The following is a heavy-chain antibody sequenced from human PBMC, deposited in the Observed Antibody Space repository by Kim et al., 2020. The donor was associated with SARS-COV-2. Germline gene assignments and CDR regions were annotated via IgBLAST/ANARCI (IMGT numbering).Heavy chain of an antibody. CDR2: INHSGST. CDR3: ARGGGRWLHPAGAFDI. J-gene: IGHJ3*02. CDR1: GGSFSGYY. V-gene: IGHV4-34*01. Sequence: SETLSLTCAVYGGSFSGYYWSWIRQPPGKGLEWIGEINHSGSTNYNPSLKSRVTISVDTSKNQFSLKLSSVTAADTAVYYCARGGGRWLHPAGAFDIWGQGTMVTVSS. D-gene: IGHD3-16*01.